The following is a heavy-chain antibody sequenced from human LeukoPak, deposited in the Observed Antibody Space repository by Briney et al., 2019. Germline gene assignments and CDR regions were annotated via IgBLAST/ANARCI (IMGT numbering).Heavy chain of an antibody. Sequence: PGGSLRLSRAASGFTFSSYGMHWVRQAPGKGLEWVAVISYDGSNKYYADSVKGRFTISRDNSKNTLYLQMNSLRAEDTAVYYCAKRAGYSYGPFDYWGQGTLATVSS. D-gene: IGHD5-18*01. CDR2: ISYDGSNK. CDR3: AKRAGYSYGPFDY. CDR1: GFTFSSYG. V-gene: IGHV3-30*18. J-gene: IGHJ4*02.